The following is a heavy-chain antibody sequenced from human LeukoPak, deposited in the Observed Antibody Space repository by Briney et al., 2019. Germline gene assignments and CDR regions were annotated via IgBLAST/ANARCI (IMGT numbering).Heavy chain of an antibody. Sequence: ASVKVSCKASGYTFTGYYMHWVRQAPGQGLEWMGWINPNSGGTNYAQKFQGRVTMTRDTSISTAYMELSRLRSDDTAVYYCARERSILGYCSSTSCPGGYWGQGTLVTVSS. CDR3: ARERSILGYCSSTSCPGGY. CDR2: INPNSGGT. CDR1: GYTFTGYY. V-gene: IGHV1-2*02. D-gene: IGHD2-2*01. J-gene: IGHJ4*02.